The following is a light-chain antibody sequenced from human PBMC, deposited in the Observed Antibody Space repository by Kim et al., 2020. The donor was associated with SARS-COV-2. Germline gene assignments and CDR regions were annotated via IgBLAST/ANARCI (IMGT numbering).Light chain of an antibody. J-gene: IGKJ4*01. Sequence: ASVGDRVTSSCRASQSITTYLNWYQHKPGQVPKLLIYVASGLQSGVPSRFSGSGSGTDFTLTISSLQPEDFATYYCQQTYLTPLTFGGGTKVDIK. V-gene: IGKV1-39*01. CDR2: VAS. CDR3: QQTYLTPLT. CDR1: QSITTY.